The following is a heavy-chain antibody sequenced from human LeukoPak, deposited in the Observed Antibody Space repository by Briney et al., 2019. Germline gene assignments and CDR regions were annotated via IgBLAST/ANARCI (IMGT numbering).Heavy chain of an antibody. J-gene: IGHJ4*02. D-gene: IGHD6-19*01. CDR3: ARGLSSSGWLNDY. Sequence: PGGSLRLSCAASEFTFRSYSMNWVRQAPGKGLEWVSSISSSSSYIYYADSMKGRFTISRDNAKNSLYLQMNSLRAEDKALYYCARGLSSSGWLNDYWGQGTLVTVSS. V-gene: IGHV3-21*01. CDR2: ISSSSSYI. CDR1: EFTFRSYS.